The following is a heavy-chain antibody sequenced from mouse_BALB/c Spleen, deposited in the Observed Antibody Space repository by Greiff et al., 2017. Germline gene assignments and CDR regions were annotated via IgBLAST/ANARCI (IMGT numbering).Heavy chain of an antibody. CDR2: IDPENGDT. CDR3: RSTMITSYYFDY. Sequence: EVQVVESGAELVRSGASVKLSCTASGFNIKDYYMHWVKQRPEQGLEWIGWIDPENGDTEYAPKFQGKATMTADTSSNTAYLQLSSLTSEDTAVYYCRSTMITSYYFDYWGQGTTLTVSS. D-gene: IGHD2-4*01. CDR1: GFNIKDYY. V-gene: IGHV14-4*02. J-gene: IGHJ2*01.